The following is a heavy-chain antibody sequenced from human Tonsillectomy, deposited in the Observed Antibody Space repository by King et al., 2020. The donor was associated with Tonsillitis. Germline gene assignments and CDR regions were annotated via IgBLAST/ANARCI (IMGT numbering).Heavy chain of an antibody. CDR2: IYSGGST. D-gene: IGHD6-19*01. CDR1: GFTVSSNY. V-gene: IGHV3-66*01. J-gene: IGHJ4*02. Sequence: VQLVESGGGLVKPGGSLRISCAASGFTVSSNYMSWVRQAPGKGLEWVSVIYSGGSTYYADSVKGRFIISRDNSKNTLYLHMNSLRAEDTAVYYCARVSSGWTTLYFDYWGQGTLVPVTS. CDR3: ARVSSGWTTLYFDY.